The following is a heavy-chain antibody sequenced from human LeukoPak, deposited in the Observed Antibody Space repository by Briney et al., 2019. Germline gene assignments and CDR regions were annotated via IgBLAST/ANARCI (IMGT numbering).Heavy chain of an antibody. J-gene: IGHJ3*02. Sequence: GGSLRLSCAASGFTFDDYAMHWVRQAPGKGLERVSLISGDGGSTYYADSVKGRFTISRDNSKNSLYLQMNSLRTEDTALYYCAKDQDDRDGYNYGAFDIWGQGTMVTVSS. CDR2: ISGDGGST. CDR3: AKDQDDRDGYNYGAFDI. D-gene: IGHD5-24*01. CDR1: GFTFDDYA. V-gene: IGHV3-43*02.